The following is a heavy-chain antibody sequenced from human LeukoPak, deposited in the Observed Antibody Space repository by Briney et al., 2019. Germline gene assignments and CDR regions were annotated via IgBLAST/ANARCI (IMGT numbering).Heavy chain of an antibody. D-gene: IGHD3-22*01. CDR2: IYTSGST. V-gene: IGHV4-4*07. CDR1: GGSISSYY. CDR3: ASDVVDYYDSSGYYPLGY. Sequence: SETLSLTCTVSGGSISSYYWSWIRQPAGKGLEWIGRIYTSGSTNYNPSLKSRVTMSVGTSKNQISLKLSSVTAADTAVYYCASDVVDYYDSSGYYPLGYWGQGTLITVSS. J-gene: IGHJ4*02.